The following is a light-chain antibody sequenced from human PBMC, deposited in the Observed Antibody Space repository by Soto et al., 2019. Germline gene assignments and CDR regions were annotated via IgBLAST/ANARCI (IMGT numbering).Light chain of an antibody. CDR3: QQYASSPLP. J-gene: IGKJ4*01. V-gene: IGKV3-20*01. CDR2: DAS. Sequence: EIELTQSPGTLSLSPGERATLSCRASQSVSSSYLAWYQQKPGQAPRLLIYDASSRATGIPDRFSGSGSGTDFTLTISRLQPEDFAVYYGQQYASSPLPFGGGTKVELK. CDR1: QSVSSSY.